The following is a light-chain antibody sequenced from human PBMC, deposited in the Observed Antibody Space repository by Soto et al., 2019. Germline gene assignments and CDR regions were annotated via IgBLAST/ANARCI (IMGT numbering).Light chain of an antibody. CDR2: DAS. CDR3: QQYNNWPPWT. CDR1: QSIRSY. J-gene: IGKJ1*01. V-gene: IGKV3-11*01. Sequence: EIVLTQSPATLSLSPGDSATLSCRASQSIRSYLAWYQQKRGQAPRLLIYDASNRATGIPARFSGSGSGTDFSLTISSLEPEDFAVYYCQQYNNWPPWTFGQGTKVEIK.